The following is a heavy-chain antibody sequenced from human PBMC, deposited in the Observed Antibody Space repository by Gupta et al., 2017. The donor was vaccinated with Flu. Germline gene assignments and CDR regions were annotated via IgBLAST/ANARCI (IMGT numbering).Heavy chain of an antibody. Sequence: QVTLKESGPVLVKPTETLTLTCTVSGFSLSNARMGVSWIRQPPGKALEWLAHIFSNDEKSYSTSLKSRLTISKDTSKSQVVLTMTNMDPVDTATYYCARASIAVADLRAPSQTPDLFGAASGAFDYWGQGTLVTVSS. CDR2: IFSNDEK. D-gene: IGHD6-19*01. CDR3: ARASIAVADLRAPSQTPDLFGAASGAFDY. CDR1: GFSLSNARMG. J-gene: IGHJ4*02. V-gene: IGHV2-26*01.